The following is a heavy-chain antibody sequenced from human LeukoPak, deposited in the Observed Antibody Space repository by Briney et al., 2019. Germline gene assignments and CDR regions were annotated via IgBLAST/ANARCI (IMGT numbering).Heavy chain of an antibody. V-gene: IGHV4-59*01. CDR3: ARASGNVRYGRSWHLIN. CDR1: GCFFSTYY. Sequence: SEPLTLTCTVSGCFFSTYYLNWIRQPPGKGLEWIGYVDNRGSTKYSPSLKSRVAISVDTSRNQLSLKLSSVTAADTALYYFARASGNVRYGRSWHLINWGQGALVIVSS. CDR2: VDNRGST. J-gene: IGHJ4*02. D-gene: IGHD6-13*01.